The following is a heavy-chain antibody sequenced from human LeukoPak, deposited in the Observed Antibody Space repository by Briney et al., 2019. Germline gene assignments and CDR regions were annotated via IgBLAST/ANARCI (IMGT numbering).Heavy chain of an antibody. D-gene: IGHD3-3*01. J-gene: IGHJ6*02. Sequence: ESLSLTYSVYGGSFSVYYGRWVRQPPGKGREWIGEINHSGSTNYNPSLKSRVTISVDTPKNQFSLKLSSVTDADTAVYYCARGYFSYYDFWSGLGYYGMDVWGQGTTVTVSS. CDR3: ARGYFSYYDFWSGLGYYGMDV. CDR1: GGSFSVYY. V-gene: IGHV4-34*01. CDR2: INHSGST.